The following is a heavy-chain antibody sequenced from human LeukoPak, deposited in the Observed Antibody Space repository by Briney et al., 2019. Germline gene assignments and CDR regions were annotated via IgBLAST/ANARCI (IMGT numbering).Heavy chain of an antibody. J-gene: IGHJ4*02. CDR3: ARKGVVVYGSADLSVDY. V-gene: IGHV7-4-1*02. CDR1: GYTFTSYA. Sequence: ASVKVSCKASGYTFTSYAMNWVRQAPGQGLEWMGWINTNTGNPTYAQGFTGRFVFSLDTSVSTAYLQISSLKAEDTAVYYCARKGVVVYGSADLSVDYWGQGTLVTVFS. CDR2: INTNTGNP. D-gene: IGHD2-8*02.